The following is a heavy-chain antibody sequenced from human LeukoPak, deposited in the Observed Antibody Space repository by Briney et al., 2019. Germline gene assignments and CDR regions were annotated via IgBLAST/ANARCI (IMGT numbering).Heavy chain of an antibody. D-gene: IGHD2-15*01. V-gene: IGHV3-23*01. CDR3: AKDSHRDCSGGSCYLGPRWFDP. Sequence: PGGSLRLSCAASGFTFSSYAMSWVRQAPGKGLEWVSLISGSGGSTYYADSVKGRFTISRDNSKNTLYLQMNSLRAEDTAVYYCAKDSHRDCSGGSCYLGPRWFDPWGQGTLVTVSS. CDR2: ISGSGGST. J-gene: IGHJ5*02. CDR1: GFTFSSYA.